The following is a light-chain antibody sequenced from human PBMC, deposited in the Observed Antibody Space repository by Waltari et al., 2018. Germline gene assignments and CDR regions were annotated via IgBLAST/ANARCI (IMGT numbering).Light chain of an antibody. CDR2: DVS. V-gene: IGLV2-11*01. J-gene: IGLJ3*02. CDR3: CSYAGSYRWV. Sequence: QSALTQPRSVSGSPGQSVTISCTGPSSDIGGYNSASWYQQHPGKAPKLMIYDVSKRPSGVPDRFSGSKSGNTASLTISGLQAEDEADYYCCSYAGSYRWVFGGGTKLTVL. CDR1: SSDIGGYNS.